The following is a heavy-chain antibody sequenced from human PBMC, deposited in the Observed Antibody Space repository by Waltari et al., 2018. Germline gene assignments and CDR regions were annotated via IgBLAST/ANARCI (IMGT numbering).Heavy chain of an antibody. CDR2: INPKIGDT. D-gene: IGHD3-16*01. V-gene: IGHV1-2*02. Sequence: QVQVVQSGAEGTKPGASVRVSCRASGYTFIDYYMHWLRQAAGQGLEWMGWINPKIGDTRSAQSFQGRVTMTRDTSINTVYMELRSLRSDDTAVYYCARGPSHGGFDYWGQGTLVTVSS. CDR1: GYTFIDYY. J-gene: IGHJ4*02. CDR3: ARGPSHGGFDY.